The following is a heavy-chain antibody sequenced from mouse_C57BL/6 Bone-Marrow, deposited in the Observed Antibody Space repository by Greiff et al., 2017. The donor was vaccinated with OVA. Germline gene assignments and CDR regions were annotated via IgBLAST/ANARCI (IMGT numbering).Heavy chain of an antibody. D-gene: IGHD2-1*01. V-gene: IGHV1-55*01. CDR1: GYTFTSYW. J-gene: IGHJ3*01. Sequence: VQLQQPGAELVKPGASVKMSCKASGYTFTSYWITWVKQRPGQGLEWIGDIYPGSGSTNYNEKFKSKATLTVDTSSSTAYMQLSSLTSEDSAVYYCARSGYGNYNGLAYWGQGTLVTVSA. CDR3: ARSGYGNYNGLAY. CDR2: IYPGSGST.